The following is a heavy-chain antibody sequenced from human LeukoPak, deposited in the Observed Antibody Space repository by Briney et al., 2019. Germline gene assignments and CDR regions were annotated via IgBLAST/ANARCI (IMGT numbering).Heavy chain of an antibody. CDR3: ARDLVSGQNYYYYYMDV. Sequence: QPGGSLRLSCAASGFTFSNYAMSWVRQAPGKGLEWVSGINGNGGSTYNADSVKGRFTISRDNSKNTLYLQMNSLRAEDTAVYYCARDLVSGQNYYYYYMDVWGKGTTATVSS. D-gene: IGHD1-14*01. CDR1: GFTFSNYA. CDR2: INGNGGST. J-gene: IGHJ6*03. V-gene: IGHV3-23*01.